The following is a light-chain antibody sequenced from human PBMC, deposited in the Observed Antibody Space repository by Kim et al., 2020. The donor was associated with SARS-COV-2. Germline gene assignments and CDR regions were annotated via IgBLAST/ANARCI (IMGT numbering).Light chain of an antibody. CDR2: QDN. V-gene: IGLV3-1*01. J-gene: IGLJ1*01. CDR1: KLGDKY. Sequence: SVYPGQTASITCSGDKLGDKYACWYQQKPGQSPVLVIYQDNKRPSGIPERFSGSNSGNTATLTISGTQAMDEADYYCQAWDSSTGVFGTGTKVTVL. CDR3: QAWDSSTGV.